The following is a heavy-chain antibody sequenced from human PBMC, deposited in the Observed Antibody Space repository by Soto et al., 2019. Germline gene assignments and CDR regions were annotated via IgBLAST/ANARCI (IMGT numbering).Heavy chain of an antibody. CDR2: VSYDGSDS. CDR1: VFLFVSHG. V-gene: IGHV3-30*03. D-gene: IGHD3-3*01. J-gene: IGHJ3*01. Sequence: SLSFTSSVFLFVSHGLHWACQAPGTGLWWVGIVSYDGSDSYYADSVKGRFTISRDNSNKTMSLQMNSLRTEETALYYCATCGIYDFWSDDLHRDAFDVWGQGRIVTMSS. CDR3: ATCGIYDFWSDDLHRDAFDV.